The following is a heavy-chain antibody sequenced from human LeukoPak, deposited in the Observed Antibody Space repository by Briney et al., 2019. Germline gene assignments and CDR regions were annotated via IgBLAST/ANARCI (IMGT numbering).Heavy chain of an antibody. CDR2: IYHSGTT. CDR1: GYSITSSSW. V-gene: IGHV4-28*01. J-gene: IGHJ4*02. D-gene: IGHD3-10*01. CDR3: ARKENVYYYFDY. Sequence: SDTLSLTCAVSGYSITSSSWWGWIRQPPGKGLEWIGYIYHSGTTYYNPSLQSRVTMSVYTSKNQFSLKLSSVTAVDTAVYYCARKENVYYYFDYWGQGTLVTVSS.